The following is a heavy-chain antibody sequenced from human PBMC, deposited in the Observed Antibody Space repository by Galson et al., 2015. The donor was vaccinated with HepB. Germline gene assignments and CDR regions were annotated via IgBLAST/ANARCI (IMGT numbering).Heavy chain of an antibody. CDR2: INSDGSST. CDR3: ARDSSSWYYYYYMDV. CDR1: GFTFSSYW. J-gene: IGHJ6*03. V-gene: IGHV3-74*01. Sequence: SLRLSCAASGFTFSSYWMHWVRQAPGKGLVWVSRINSDGSSTSYADSVKGRFTISRDNAKNTLYLQMNSLRAEDTAVYYCARDSSSWYYYYYMDVWGKGTTVTVSS. D-gene: IGHD6-13*01.